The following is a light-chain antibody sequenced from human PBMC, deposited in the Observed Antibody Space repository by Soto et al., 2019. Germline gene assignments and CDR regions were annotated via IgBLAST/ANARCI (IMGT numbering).Light chain of an antibody. Sequence: DIPMTQSPSSLSASVGDRVTITCRASQGINNNLAWYQQKPGKVPKVLIYAASTLQSGVPSRFSGSGSGTDFTLTISRLQPEDVATYYCQKYNSAPLTFGGGTKVEIK. CDR3: QKYNSAPLT. CDR2: AAS. CDR1: QGINNN. V-gene: IGKV1-27*01. J-gene: IGKJ4*01.